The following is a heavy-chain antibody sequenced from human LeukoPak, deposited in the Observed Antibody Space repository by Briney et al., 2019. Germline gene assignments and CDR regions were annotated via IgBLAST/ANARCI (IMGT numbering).Heavy chain of an antibody. CDR1: GGSITTSSYY. V-gene: IGHV4-39*01. D-gene: IGHD2/OR15-2a*01. CDR3: ARHGSYFRLFDY. J-gene: IGHJ4*02. Sequence: SETLSLTCTVPGGSITTSSYYWGSIRQPPGEGLEWIGTIYYSGTTYYNPSLKSRVTISVDTSKSQFSLKLSSVTAADTAVYYCARHGSYFRLFDYWGQGTLVTVSS. CDR2: IYYSGTT.